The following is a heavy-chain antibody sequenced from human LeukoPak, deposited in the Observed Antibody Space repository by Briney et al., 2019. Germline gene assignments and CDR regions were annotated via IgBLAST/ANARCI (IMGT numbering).Heavy chain of an antibody. CDR1: GFTLSSYE. CDR3: AKLVGDGYNYLDY. CDR2: ISYDGSNK. V-gene: IGHV3-30*18. Sequence: PGGSLRLSCTVSGFTLSSYEMSWIRQAPGKGLEWVAVISYDGSNKYYADSVKGRFTISRDNSKNTLYLQMNSLRAEDTAVYYCAKLVGDGYNYLDYWGQGTLVTVSS. D-gene: IGHD5-24*01. J-gene: IGHJ4*02.